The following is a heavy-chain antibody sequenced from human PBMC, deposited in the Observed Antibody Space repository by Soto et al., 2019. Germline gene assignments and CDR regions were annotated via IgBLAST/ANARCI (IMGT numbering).Heavy chain of an antibody. D-gene: IGHD6-13*01. CDR3: ARNNWAAAGLVYFDY. CDR1: GFTVSSNY. CDR2: IYSGGST. V-gene: IGHV3-53*01. J-gene: IGHJ4*02. Sequence: GGSLRLSCAASGFTVSSNYMSWVRQAPGKGLEWVSVIYSGGSTYYADFVKGRFTISRDNSKNTLYLQMNSLRAEDTAVYYCARNNWAAAGLVYFDYWGQGTLVTVSS.